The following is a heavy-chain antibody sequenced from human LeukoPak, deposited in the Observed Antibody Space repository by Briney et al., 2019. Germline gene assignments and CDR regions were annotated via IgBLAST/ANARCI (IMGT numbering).Heavy chain of an antibody. CDR1: GFTFSDYY. CDR2: ISGSGGST. Sequence: GGSLRLSCAASGFTFSDYYMSWVRQAPGKGLEWVSAISGSGGSTYYADSVKGRFTISRDNSKNTLYLQMNSLRAEDTAVYYCAKDSPYYYYYYYMDVWGKGTTVTVSS. V-gene: IGHV3-23*01. CDR3: AKDSPYYYYYYYMDV. J-gene: IGHJ6*03.